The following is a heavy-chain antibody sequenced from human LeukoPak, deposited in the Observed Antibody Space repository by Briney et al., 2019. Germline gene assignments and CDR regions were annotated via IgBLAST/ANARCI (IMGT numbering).Heavy chain of an antibody. D-gene: IGHD3-10*01. V-gene: IGHV1-2*02. Sequence: ASVKVSCKASGYTFTGYYMHWLRQAPGQGLEWMGWINPNSGGTNCAQKFQGRVTMTRDTSISTAYMELSRLRSDDTAVYYCASYGSGSYQYYFDYWGQGTLVTVSS. J-gene: IGHJ4*02. CDR1: GYTFTGYY. CDR2: INPNSGGT. CDR3: ASYGSGSYQYYFDY.